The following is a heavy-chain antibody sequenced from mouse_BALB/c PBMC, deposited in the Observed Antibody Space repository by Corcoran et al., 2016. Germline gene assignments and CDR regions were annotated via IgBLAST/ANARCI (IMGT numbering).Heavy chain of an antibody. J-gene: IGHJ3*01. V-gene: IGHV9-3-1*01. D-gene: IGHD1-1*01. CDR2: INTYTGEP. CDR3: ARSDGSSWFAY. CDR1: GYTFTNYG. Sequence: QIQLVQSGPELKKPGETVKLSCKASGYTFTNYGMNWVKQAPGKGLKWMGWINTYTGEPTYADDFKGRFAFSLETSASTAYLQINNLKNEDTATYFCARSDGSSWFAYWGQGTLVTVSA.